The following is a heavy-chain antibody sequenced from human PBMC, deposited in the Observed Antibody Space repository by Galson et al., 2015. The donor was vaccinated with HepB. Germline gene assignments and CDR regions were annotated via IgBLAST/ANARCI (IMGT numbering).Heavy chain of an antibody. CDR1: GFTFSYYA. CDR2: ISHDGRNK. D-gene: IGHD1-14*01. V-gene: IGHV3-30*01. J-gene: IGHJ4*02. Sequence: SLRLSCAASGFTFSYYAMHWVRQAPGKGLEWVADISHDGRNKYYADSVKGRFTISRDNSKNILYLQMNSLKPEDTAVYYCARVHNHASTVDLIDYWGQGTLVTVSS. CDR3: ARVHNHASTVDLIDY.